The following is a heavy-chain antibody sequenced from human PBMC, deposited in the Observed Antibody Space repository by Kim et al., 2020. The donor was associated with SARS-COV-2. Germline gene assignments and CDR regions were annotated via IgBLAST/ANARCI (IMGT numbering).Heavy chain of an antibody. CDR3: AKGIVGATTLANHPYYYSGMDV. CDR1: GFTFSRYG. V-gene: IGHV3-30*18. CDR2: ISYDGSNK. D-gene: IGHD1-26*01. Sequence: GGSLRLSCAASGFTFSRYGMNWVRQAPGKGLEWVAVISYDGSNKYYADSVKGRFTISRDNSKNTLYLQMNSLRAEDTAVYYCAKGIVGATTLANHPYYYSGMDVGGQGTTVTVPS. J-gene: IGHJ6*02.